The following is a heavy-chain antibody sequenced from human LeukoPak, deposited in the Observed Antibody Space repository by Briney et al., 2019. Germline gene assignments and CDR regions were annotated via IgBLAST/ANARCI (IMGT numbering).Heavy chain of an antibody. V-gene: IGHV3-23*01. Sequence: GGSLRLSCAASGFTFSSYAMSWVRQAPGKGLEWVSAISGSGGSTYYADPVKGRFTISRDNSKNTLYLQMNSLRAEDTAVYYCAKGVPGRDGYNYFDYWGQGTLVTVSS. CDR2: ISGSGGST. CDR1: GFTFSSYA. J-gene: IGHJ4*02. D-gene: IGHD5-24*01. CDR3: AKGVPGRDGYNYFDY.